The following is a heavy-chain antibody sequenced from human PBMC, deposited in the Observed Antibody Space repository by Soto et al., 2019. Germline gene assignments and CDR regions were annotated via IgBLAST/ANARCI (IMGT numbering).Heavy chain of an antibody. V-gene: IGHV4-59*01. CDR3: ARLERTVTGYYYYYGVDV. CDR1: GDSISAYY. D-gene: IGHD4-17*01. J-gene: IGHJ6*02. CDR2: IYNSGFT. Sequence: SETLSLTCTVSGDSISAYYWSWIRQPPGKGLEWIGHIYNSGFTNYNPSLEGRVTISVDTSRNYFSLKVWSVTTADTAVYYCARLERTVTGYYYYYGVDVWGQGTTVTVSS.